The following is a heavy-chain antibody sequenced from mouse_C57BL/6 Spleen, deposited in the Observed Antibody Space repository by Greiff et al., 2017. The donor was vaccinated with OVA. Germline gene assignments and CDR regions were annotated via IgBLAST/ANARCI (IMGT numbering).Heavy chain of an antibody. J-gene: IGHJ4*01. V-gene: IGHV1-62-2*01. D-gene: IGHD2-12*01. Sequence: QVQLQQSGAELVKPGASVKLSCKASGYTFTEYTIHWVKQRSGQGLEWIGRFYPGGGGIKYNEKFKDKATLTADKSSSTAYMELSRLTSEDSAVYDYARVEAYYSYDDGMALDYWGQGTSVTVSS. CDR3: ARVEAYYSYDDGMALDY. CDR2: FYPGGGGI. CDR1: GYTFTEYT.